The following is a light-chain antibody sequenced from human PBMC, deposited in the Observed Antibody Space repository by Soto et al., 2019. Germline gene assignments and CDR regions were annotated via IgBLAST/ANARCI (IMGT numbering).Light chain of an antibody. CDR1: QTLSSSS. V-gene: IGKV3-20*01. CDR3: HQYGSSPLT. Sequence: EIVLTQSPGTLPLSPGESGTLSCRAGQTLSSSSLAWYQQKPGQAPRLLIYGASNRASGIPDRFSGGGSGTDFTLTISRLEPEDFAVYYCHQYGSSPLTFGGGTKVEI. CDR2: GAS. J-gene: IGKJ4*01.